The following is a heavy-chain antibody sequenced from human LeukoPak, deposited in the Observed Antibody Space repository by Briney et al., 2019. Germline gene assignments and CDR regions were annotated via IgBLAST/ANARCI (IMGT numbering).Heavy chain of an antibody. CDR3: AKGGDAFDI. CDR2: IYHGGSS. V-gene: IGHV4-38-2*01. D-gene: IGHD3-16*01. J-gene: IGHJ3*02. Sequence: PSETLSLTCAVSGSSISSGFYWGWIRQPPGKGLEWIGTIYHGGSSYYNPSLKSRVTISVDTSKNHFSLKLSSVTAAGTAVYYCAKGGDAFDIWGQGTMVTVSS. CDR1: GSSISSGFY.